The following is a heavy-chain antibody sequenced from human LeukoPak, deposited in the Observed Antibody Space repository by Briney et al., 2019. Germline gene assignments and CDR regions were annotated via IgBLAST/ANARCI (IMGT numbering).Heavy chain of an antibody. Sequence: SVKVSCKASGGTFSSYAISWVRQAPGQGLEWMGGIIPISGTANYAQKFQDRVTITADESTSTAYMELSSLRSEDTAVYYCAREVTFGGVIALNWFDPWGQGTLVTVSS. CDR1: GGTFSSYA. CDR2: IIPISGTA. V-gene: IGHV1-69*13. CDR3: AREVTFGGVIALNWFDP. J-gene: IGHJ5*02. D-gene: IGHD3-16*02.